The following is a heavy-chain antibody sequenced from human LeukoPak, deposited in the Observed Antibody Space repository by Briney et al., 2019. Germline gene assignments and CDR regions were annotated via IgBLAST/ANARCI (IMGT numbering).Heavy chain of an antibody. CDR3: ARVDYYHSSGYYSPPNY. CDR2: INDSGST. D-gene: IGHD3-22*01. V-gene: IGHV4-34*01. CDR1: GGSFSGYY. J-gene: IGHJ4*02. Sequence: SETLSLTCAVYGGSFSGYYWNWLRQPPGKGLEWLGEINDSGSTNYNPSLKSRVTISVDTSKNQFSLKLSSVTAADTAVYYCARVDYYHSSGYYSPPNYWGQGTLVTVSS.